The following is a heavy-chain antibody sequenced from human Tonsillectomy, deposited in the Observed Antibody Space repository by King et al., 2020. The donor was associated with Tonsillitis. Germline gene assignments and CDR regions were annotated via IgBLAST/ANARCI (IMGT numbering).Heavy chain of an antibody. Sequence: QLQESGPGLVKPSETLSLTCIVSGGSISRSSYYWGWIRQPPGKGLEWIGSIYYSGSTYYNPSLKSRVTISVDTSKNQFSLKLSSVTAADTAVYYCARHDHSSSGGMFDPWGQGTLVTVSS. D-gene: IGHD6-13*01. CDR3: ARHDHSSSGGMFDP. CDR1: GGSISRSSYY. CDR2: IYYSGST. J-gene: IGHJ5*02. V-gene: IGHV4-39*07.